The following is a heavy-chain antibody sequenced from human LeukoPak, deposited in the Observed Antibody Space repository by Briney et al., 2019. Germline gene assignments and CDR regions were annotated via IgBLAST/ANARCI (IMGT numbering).Heavy chain of an antibody. CDR1: GFTFSSYG. V-gene: IGHV3-23*01. J-gene: IGHJ4*02. D-gene: IGHD1-26*01. CDR3: AKDLSRGSYFPGLSDY. Sequence: GGSLRLSCAASGFTFSSYGMSWVRQAPGKGLEWVSAISGSGGSTYYADSVKGRFTISRDNSKNTLYLQMNSLRAEDTAVYYCAKDLSRGSYFPGLSDYWGQGTLVTVSS. CDR2: ISGSGGST.